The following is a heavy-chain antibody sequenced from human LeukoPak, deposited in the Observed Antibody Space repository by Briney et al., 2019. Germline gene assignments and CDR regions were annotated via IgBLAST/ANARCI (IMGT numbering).Heavy chain of an antibody. D-gene: IGHD7-27*01. Sequence: PSETLSLTCAVSGGSISSGGYSWSWIRQPPGKGLEWIGYIYHSGSTYYNPSLKSRVTISVDRSKNQFSLKLSSVTAADTAVYYCARTNWEYYFVYWGQGTLVTVSS. CDR1: GGSISSGGYS. CDR2: IYHSGST. CDR3: ARTNWEYYFVY. J-gene: IGHJ4*02. V-gene: IGHV4-30-2*01.